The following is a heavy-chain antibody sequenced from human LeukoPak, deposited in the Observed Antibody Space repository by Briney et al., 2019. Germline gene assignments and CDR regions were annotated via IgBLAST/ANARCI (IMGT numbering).Heavy chain of an antibody. CDR3: ATTPDRYVGGAEYFQH. D-gene: IGHD1-1*01. J-gene: IGHJ1*01. Sequence: GGSPRLSCAASGFTFSSHSMNWVRQAPGKGLEWVSSISSSSTYIYYADSVKGRFTISRDNAKNSLYLQMNSLRAEDTAVYYCATTPDRYVGGAEYFQHWGQGTLVTVSS. V-gene: IGHV3-21*01. CDR2: ISSSSTYI. CDR1: GFTFSSHS.